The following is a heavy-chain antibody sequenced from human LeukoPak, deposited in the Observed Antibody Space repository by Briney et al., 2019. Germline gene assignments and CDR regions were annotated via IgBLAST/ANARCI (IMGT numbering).Heavy chain of an antibody. J-gene: IGHJ5*02. Sequence: PGRSLRLSCAASGFTFSSYAMHWVRQAPGKGLEWVAVISYDGSNKYYADSVKGRFTISRDNSKNTLYLQMNSLRAEDTAVYYCARDLQAAAGTNWFDPWGQGTLVTVSS. CDR3: ARDLQAAAGTNWFDP. CDR1: GFTFSSYA. D-gene: IGHD6-13*01. CDR2: ISYDGSNK. V-gene: IGHV3-30*04.